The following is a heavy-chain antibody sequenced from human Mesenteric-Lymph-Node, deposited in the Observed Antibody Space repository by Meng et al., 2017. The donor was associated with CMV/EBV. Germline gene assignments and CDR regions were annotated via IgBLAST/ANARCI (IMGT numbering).Heavy chain of an antibody. J-gene: IGHJ4*02. CDR1: GFTFSTYG. V-gene: IGHV3-30*02. CDR2: IRYDGSNK. Sequence: GGSLRLSCAASGFTFSTYGMHWVRQAPGKGLEWVAFIRYDGSNKHYADSVKGRFTISKDNSKNTLYMQMNSLRGEDTAVYYCAKEMENLRHDSNGFIFDYWGPGTLVTVSS. CDR3: AKEMENLRHDSNGFIFDY. D-gene: IGHD3-22*01.